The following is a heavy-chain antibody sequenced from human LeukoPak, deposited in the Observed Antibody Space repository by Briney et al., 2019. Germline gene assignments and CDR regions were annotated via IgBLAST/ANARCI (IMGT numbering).Heavy chain of an antibody. D-gene: IGHD4-17*01. V-gene: IGHV3-66*01. J-gene: IGHJ5*02. CDR1: GVTVSSNY. CDR2: IYSGGST. Sequence: QPGGSLRLSCAASGVTVSSNYMSWVRQAPGKGLECVSVIYSGGSTYYADSVKGRFTISRDNSKNTLYLQMNSLRAEDTAVYYCARGHGDRRTFDWFDPWGQGTLVTVSS. CDR3: ARGHGDRRTFDWFDP.